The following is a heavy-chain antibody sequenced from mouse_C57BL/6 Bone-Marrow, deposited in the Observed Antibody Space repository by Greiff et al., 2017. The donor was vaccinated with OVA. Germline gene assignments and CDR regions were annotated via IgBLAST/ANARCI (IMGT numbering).Heavy chain of an antibody. J-gene: IGHJ1*03. CDR1: GFTIKDYY. Sequence: VQLQQSGAELVKPGASVKLSCTASGFTIKDYYMHWVKQRTEQGLEWIGRIDPGDGETKYAPKFQGKATLTADTSSNTAYLQLSSLTSEDTGVYYCARETAVESYWYFDVWGTGTTVTVSS. D-gene: IGHD1-1*01. V-gene: IGHV14-2*01. CDR3: ARETAVESYWYFDV. CDR2: IDPGDGET.